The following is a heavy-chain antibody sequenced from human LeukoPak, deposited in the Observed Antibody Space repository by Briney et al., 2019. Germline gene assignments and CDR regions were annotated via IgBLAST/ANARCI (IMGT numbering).Heavy chain of an antibody. J-gene: IGHJ4*02. V-gene: IGHV3-74*03. Sequence: GGSLRLSCVASGFTFSSYWMHWVRQAPGKGLVWVSRINSDGSSTKCADSVKGRFTISRDNAKNTLYLQMNGLRAEDTAVYYCAALDHGHDYWGQGTLVTVSS. CDR1: GFTFSSYW. CDR3: AALDHGHDY. CDR2: INSDGSST.